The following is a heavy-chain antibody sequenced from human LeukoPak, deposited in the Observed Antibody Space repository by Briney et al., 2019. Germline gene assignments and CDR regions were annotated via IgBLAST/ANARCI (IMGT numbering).Heavy chain of an antibody. V-gene: IGHV3-23*01. J-gene: IGHJ2*01. CDR2: ISGSGGST. CDR1: GFTFSSYA. Sequence: PGGSLRLSCAASGFTFSSYAMGWVRQAPGKGLEWVSSISGSGGSTYYADSVKGRFTISRDNSKNTLYLQMNSLRAEDTAVYYCAKDSSGWYERFWYFDLWGRGTLVTVSS. CDR3: AKDSSGWYERFWYFDL. D-gene: IGHD6-19*01.